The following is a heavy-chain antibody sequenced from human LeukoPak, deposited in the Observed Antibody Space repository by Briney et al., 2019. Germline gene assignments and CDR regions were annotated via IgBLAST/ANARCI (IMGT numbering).Heavy chain of an antibody. CDR1: GFTFSSYS. CDR2: ISSSSSYI. V-gene: IGHV3-21*01. Sequence: GGSLRLSCAASGFTFSSYSMNWVCQAPGKGLEWVSSISSSSSYIYYADSVKGRFTISRDNAKNSLYLQMNSLRAEDTAVYYCARDEWELPGYWGQGTLVTVSS. CDR3: ARDEWELPGY. J-gene: IGHJ4*02. D-gene: IGHD1-26*01.